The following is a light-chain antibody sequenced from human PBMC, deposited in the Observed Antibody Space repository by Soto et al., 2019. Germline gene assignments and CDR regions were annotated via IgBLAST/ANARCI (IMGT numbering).Light chain of an antibody. CDR1: QDIHPY. J-gene: IGKJ1*01. CDR3: QQSDNWPLAWT. Sequence: ETVLPQAPATLALSPGARNTLSCRARQDIHPYLAWYQQKPGQAPRLLIYDASERATGIPARFSGSGSGTDFTLTISSLEPEDFAVYYCQQSDNWPLAWTVGQGTKVDIK. CDR2: DAS. V-gene: IGKV3-11*01.